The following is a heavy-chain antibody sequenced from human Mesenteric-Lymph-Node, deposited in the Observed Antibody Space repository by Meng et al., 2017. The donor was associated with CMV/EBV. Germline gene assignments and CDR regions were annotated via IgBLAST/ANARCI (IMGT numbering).Heavy chain of an antibody. V-gene: IGHV4-34*01. CDR3: ARGSMVATIMYFDY. CDR1: GGSFSGYY. D-gene: IGHD5-12*01. Sequence: SETLSLTCAVYGGSFSGYYWSWIRQPPGKGLEWIGEINHSGSTNYNPSLKSRVTISVDTSKNQFSLKLSSVTAADTAVYYCARGSMVATIMYFDYWGQGTLVTVSS. CDR2: INHSGST. J-gene: IGHJ4*02.